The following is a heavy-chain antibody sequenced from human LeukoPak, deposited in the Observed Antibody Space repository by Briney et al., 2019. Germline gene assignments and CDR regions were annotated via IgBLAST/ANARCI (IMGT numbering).Heavy chain of an antibody. CDR1: GYTFTTYA. CDR2: SNAGAGNT. Sequence: ASVKVSCKASGYTFTTYAMHWVRQAPGQRLEWMGWSNAGAGNTKYSQEFQGRVTITRDTSASTAYMELSSLKASDTAMYYCARHRDSSGYPAAFDIWGQGTMVTVSS. J-gene: IGHJ3*02. D-gene: IGHD3-22*01. CDR3: ARHRDSSGYPAAFDI. V-gene: IGHV1-3*02.